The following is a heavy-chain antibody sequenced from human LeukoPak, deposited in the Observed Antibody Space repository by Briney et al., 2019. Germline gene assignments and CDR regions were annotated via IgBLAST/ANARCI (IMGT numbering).Heavy chain of an antibody. CDR3: ASNRFGESGGMDV. CDR1: GGTFSSYA. D-gene: IGHD3-10*01. Sequence: ASVKVSCKASGGTFSSYAISWVRQAPGQGLEWMGRIIPILGIANYAQKFQGRVTITADKSTSTAYMELSSLRSEDTAVYYCASNRFGESGGMDVWGQGTTVTVSS. CDR2: IIPILGIA. V-gene: IGHV1-69*04. J-gene: IGHJ6*02.